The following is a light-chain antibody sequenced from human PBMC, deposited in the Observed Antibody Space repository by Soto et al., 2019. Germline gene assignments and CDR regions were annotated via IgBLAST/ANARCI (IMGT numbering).Light chain of an antibody. CDR1: QSISSY. CDR3: KQYNTFWT. CDR2: AAS. V-gene: IGKV1-39*01. Sequence: DIQMTQSPSSLSASVGDRVTITSRASQSISSYLNWYQQKPGKAPKLLIYAASSLQSGVQSRFSGSGSGTEFTLTISSLQPDDVATYYCKQYNTFWTFGQGTKVDIK. J-gene: IGKJ1*01.